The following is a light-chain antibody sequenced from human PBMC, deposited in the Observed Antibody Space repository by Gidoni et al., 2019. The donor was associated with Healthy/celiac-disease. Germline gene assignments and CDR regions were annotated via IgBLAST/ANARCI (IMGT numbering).Light chain of an antibody. J-gene: IGLJ2*01. CDR3: SSYTSSSTLEGVV. CDR2: EVS. V-gene: IGLV2-14*01. CDR1: SSDVGGYNY. Sequence: QSALTQPASVSGSPGQSLTISCTGTSSDVGGYNYVSWYQQPPGKAPKLMIYEVSNRPSGVSNRFSGSKSGNTASLTISGLQAEDEADYYCSSYTSSSTLEGVVFGGGTKLTVL.